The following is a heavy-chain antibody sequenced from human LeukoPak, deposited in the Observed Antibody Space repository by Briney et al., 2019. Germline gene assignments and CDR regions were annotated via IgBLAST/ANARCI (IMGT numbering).Heavy chain of an antibody. CDR2: ISGGSTIV. D-gene: IGHD5-18*01. V-gene: IGHV3-48*02. J-gene: IGHJ4*02. CDR3: AISRGYSYGLDY. Sequence: PGGSLRLSCAASGFTFSSYEMNWVRQAPGKGLEWVSYISGGSTIVYYADSMKGRFTISRDNANNSLYLQMNSLRDEDTALYYCAISRGYSYGLDYWGQGTLVTVSS. CDR1: GFTFSSYE.